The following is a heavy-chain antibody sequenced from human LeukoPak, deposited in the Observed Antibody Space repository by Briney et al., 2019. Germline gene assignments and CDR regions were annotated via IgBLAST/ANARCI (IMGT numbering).Heavy chain of an antibody. CDR1: GFTFSSYV. Sequence: GGSLRLSCAASGFTFSSYVMNWVRQAPGKGLECGSGIRGSGDNTYYADSVKGRFTISRDNSKNTLYLQMNSLRAEDTAVYYCAKDGPYCYDSTGYYIHYYYGMDVWGQGTTVTVSS. D-gene: IGHD3-22*01. V-gene: IGHV3-23*01. J-gene: IGHJ6*02. CDR2: IRGSGDNT. CDR3: AKDGPYCYDSTGYYIHYYYGMDV.